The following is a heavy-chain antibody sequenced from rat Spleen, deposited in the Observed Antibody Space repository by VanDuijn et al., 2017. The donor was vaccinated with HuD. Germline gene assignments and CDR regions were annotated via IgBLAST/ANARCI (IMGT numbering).Heavy chain of an antibody. J-gene: IGHJ3*01. V-gene: IGHV5-22*01. Sequence: EVQLVESGGGLVQPGRSLKLSCAASGFTFSDYAMAWVRQAPKKGLEWVAYISYEGNTAFYGDSMKGRFTIFRDVAKSTLYLQMDSLRSEDTATYYCATAGSRVSRFAYWGQGTLVTVSS. D-gene: IGHD1-4*01. CDR1: GFTFSDYA. CDR2: ISYEGNTA. CDR3: ATAGSRVSRFAY.